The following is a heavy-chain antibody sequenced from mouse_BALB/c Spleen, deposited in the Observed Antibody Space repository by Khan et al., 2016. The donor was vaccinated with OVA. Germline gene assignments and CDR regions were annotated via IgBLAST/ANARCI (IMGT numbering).Heavy chain of an antibody. Sequence: QIQLVQSGPELKKPGETVQLSCKASGFTFTNYGMNWVKQTPGKDLKWMSWINTYTGDPTFADYFKGRFSFSLETSASNAFLQINSLKTEDTATYVCERVGDNGTLACWGQGTLVTVSA. CDR1: GFTFTNYG. J-gene: IGHJ3*01. CDR2: INTYTGDP. V-gene: IGHV9-3-1*01. D-gene: IGHD3-3*01. CDR3: ERVGDNGTLAC.